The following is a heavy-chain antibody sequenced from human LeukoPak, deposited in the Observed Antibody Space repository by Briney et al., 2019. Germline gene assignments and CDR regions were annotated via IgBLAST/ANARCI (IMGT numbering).Heavy chain of an antibody. V-gene: IGHV5-51*01. J-gene: IGHJ4*02. CDR1: GYSFTSYW. D-gene: IGHD3-9*01. Sequence: PGVSLKISCKGSGYSFTSYWIGWVRQMPGKGLEWMGIIYPGDSDTRYSPSLQGQVTISADKSISTAYLQWSSLKASDTAMYYCARDPTHYLRYGYSDYWGQGTLVTVSS. CDR2: IYPGDSDT. CDR3: ARDPTHYLRYGYSDY.